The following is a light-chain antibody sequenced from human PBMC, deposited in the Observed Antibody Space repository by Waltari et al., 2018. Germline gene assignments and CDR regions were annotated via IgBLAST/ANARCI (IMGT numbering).Light chain of an antibody. CDR3: QHYGTSPRT. V-gene: IGKV3-20*01. J-gene: IGKJ1*01. CDR1: QSVTSNS. CDR2: GSF. Sequence: EIILTQSPGTLSLSPGERATLSCRASQSVTSNSLAWYQQKPGQAPGFIIYGSFNRATGIPDRFSGSGSGTDFTLTIIRLEPEDFAVYYCQHYGTSPRTFGQGTKVEL.